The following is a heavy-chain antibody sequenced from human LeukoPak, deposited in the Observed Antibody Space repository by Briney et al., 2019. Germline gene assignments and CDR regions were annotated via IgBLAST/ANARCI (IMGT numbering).Heavy chain of an antibody. CDR3: ARGESYYYYGMDV. CDR1: GGSISSYY. J-gene: IGHJ6*02. V-gene: IGHV4-59*01. CDR2: IYYSGST. Sequence: PSETLSLTCTVSGGSISSYYWSWIRQPPGKGLEWIGNIYYSGSTNYNPSLKSRVTISVDTSKNQFSLKLSSVTAADTAVYYCARGESYYYYGMDVWGQGTTVTVSS.